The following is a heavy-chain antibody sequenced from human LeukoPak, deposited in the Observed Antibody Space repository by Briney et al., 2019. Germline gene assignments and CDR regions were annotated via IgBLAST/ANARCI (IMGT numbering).Heavy chain of an antibody. D-gene: IGHD3-3*01. V-gene: IGHV3-9*01. CDR2: ISWNSGSI. Sequence: VRHAPGKGLEWVSGISWNSGSIGYADSVKRRFTISRHNAKNSLYLQMNSLRAEDTALYYCAKSLEWLGYNWFDPWGQGTLVTVSS. J-gene: IGHJ5*02. CDR3: AKSLEWLGYNWFDP.